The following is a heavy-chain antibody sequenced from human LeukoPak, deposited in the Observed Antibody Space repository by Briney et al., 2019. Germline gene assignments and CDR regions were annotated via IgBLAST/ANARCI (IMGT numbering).Heavy chain of an antibody. J-gene: IGHJ3*02. V-gene: IGHV1-2*02. CDR2: INPNSGGT. CDR1: GYTFTGYY. CDR3: ARSDYRDAFDI. Sequence: ASVKVSCKASGYTFTGYYMHWVRQAPGQGLEWMGWINPNSGGTNYAQKFQGRVTMTRDTSTSTAYMELRSLRSDDTAVYYCARSDYRDAFDIWGQGTMVTVSS. D-gene: IGHD4-11*01.